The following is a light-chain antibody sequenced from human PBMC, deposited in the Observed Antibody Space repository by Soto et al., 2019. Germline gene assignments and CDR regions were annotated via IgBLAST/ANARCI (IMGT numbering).Light chain of an antibody. Sequence: EIVMTHSPATLSVSPGERATLSCSASESVSGNLAWYQQKPGQAPRLLIYDTASRATAIPARFSGSGSGTEFTLTISSLQSEDFAVYYCQQYSKWPTFGQGTRLEIK. CDR3: QQYSKWPT. CDR1: ESVSGN. J-gene: IGKJ5*01. CDR2: DTA. V-gene: IGKV3-15*01.